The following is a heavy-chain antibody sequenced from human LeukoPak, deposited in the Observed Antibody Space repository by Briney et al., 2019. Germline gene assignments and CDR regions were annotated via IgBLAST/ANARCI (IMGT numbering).Heavy chain of an antibody. D-gene: IGHD6-13*01. CDR3: ARRTYSSSWYFHS. V-gene: IGHV5-51*01. Sequence: GESLKISCKGSGYTFTNYWIAWVRQMPGKGLEWMEIIYPGDSDTRYSPSFQGQVTISADKSLSTAYLQWGSLKASDTAMYYCARRTYSSSWYFHSRGQGTLVTVSS. J-gene: IGHJ4*02. CDR1: GYTFTNYW. CDR2: IYPGDSDT.